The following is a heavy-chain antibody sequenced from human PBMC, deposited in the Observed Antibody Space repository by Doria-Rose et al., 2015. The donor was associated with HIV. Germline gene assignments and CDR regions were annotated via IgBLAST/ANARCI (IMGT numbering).Heavy chain of an antibody. J-gene: IGHJ4*02. CDR3: ARRGVRGVFDF. V-gene: IGHV5-51*01. Sequence: PGKGLEWVAIIYPRDSDSRYSPSFPGQVTISADKSIRTAYLQWNSLQASDTAMYYCARRGVRGVFDFWGPGTLVTVSS. D-gene: IGHD3-10*01. CDR2: IYPRDSDS.